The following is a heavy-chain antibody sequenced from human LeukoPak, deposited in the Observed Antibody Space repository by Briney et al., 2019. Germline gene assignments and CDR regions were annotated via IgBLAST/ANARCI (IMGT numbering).Heavy chain of an antibody. CDR1: GFTFSTYY. V-gene: IGHV3-7*01. Sequence: GGSLRLSCAASGFTFSTYYMSWVRQPPGKGLEWVANIKQDGSDKSYVDSVKGRFTISRDNAKNSLYLQMNSLRAEDTAVYYCARKESNYVTHFDYWGQGTLVTVSS. CDR2: IKQDGSDK. J-gene: IGHJ4*02. D-gene: IGHD4-11*01. CDR3: ARKESNYVTHFDY.